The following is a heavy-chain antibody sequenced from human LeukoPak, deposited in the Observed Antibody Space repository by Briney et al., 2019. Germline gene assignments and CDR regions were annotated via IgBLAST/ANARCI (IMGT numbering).Heavy chain of an antibody. CDR3: ARHTLYGSGSYYAYYFDY. CDR1: GYTFTNYG. D-gene: IGHD3-10*01. V-gene: IGHV1-18*01. CDR2: ISSYNGNT. J-gene: IGHJ4*02. Sequence: GASVKISCKASGYTFTNYGITWVRQAPGQGLEWMGWISSYNGNTNYAQKLQGRVTMTTDTSTSAAYMELRSLRSDDTAVYYSARHTLYGSGSYYAYYFDYWGQGTLVTVSS.